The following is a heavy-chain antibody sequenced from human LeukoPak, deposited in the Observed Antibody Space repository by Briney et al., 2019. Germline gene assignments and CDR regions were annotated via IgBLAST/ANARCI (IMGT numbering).Heavy chain of an antibody. Sequence: GGSLRLSCAASGFTFSSYAMSWVRQAPGKGLEWVSTISGSGGTTYYVDSVKGRFTISRDNSKNTLYLQMNSLRAEDTAVYYCAREPYYYYGMDVWGQGTTVTVSS. J-gene: IGHJ6*02. CDR3: AREPYYYYGMDV. CDR1: GFTFSSYA. CDR2: ISGSGGTT. V-gene: IGHV3-23*01.